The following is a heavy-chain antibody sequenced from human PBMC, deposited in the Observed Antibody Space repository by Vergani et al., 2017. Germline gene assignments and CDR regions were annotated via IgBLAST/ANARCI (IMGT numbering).Heavy chain of an antibody. CDR2: IVVGSGNT. D-gene: IGHD3-22*01. V-gene: IGHV1-58*02. J-gene: IGHJ4*02. CDR3: AAGAWRNSYYYDSSGYPDPFDY. CDR1: GFTFTSSA. Sequence: QMQLVQSGPEVKKPGTSVKVSCKASGFTFTSSAMQWVRPARGQRLEWIGWIVVGSGNTNYAQKFQERVTITRDMSTSTAYMELSSLRSEDTAVYYCAAGAWRNSYYYDSSGYPDPFDYWGQGTLVTVSS.